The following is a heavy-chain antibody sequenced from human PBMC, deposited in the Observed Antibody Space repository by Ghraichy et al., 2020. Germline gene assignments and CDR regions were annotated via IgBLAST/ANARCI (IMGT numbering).Heavy chain of an antibody. CDR3: TRETVLRYCSSTSCYTD. CDR1: GFTFGDYA. J-gene: IGHJ4*02. CDR2: IRSKAYGGTT. V-gene: IGHV3-49*03. D-gene: IGHD2-2*02. Sequence: GESLNISCTTSGFTFGDYAMSWFRQAPGKGLEWVGFIRSKAYGGTTEYAASVKGRFTISRDDSKSIAYLQMNSLKTEDTAVYYCTRETVLRYCSSTSCYTDWGQGTLVTVSS.